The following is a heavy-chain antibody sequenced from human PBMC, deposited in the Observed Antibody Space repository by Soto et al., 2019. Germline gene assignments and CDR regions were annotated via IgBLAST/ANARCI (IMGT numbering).Heavy chain of an antibody. Sequence: QDQLVQSGAEVKKPGASVTVSCKASGYSFTNYGITWVRQAPGQGLEWMGWISGFNGNTHYAQKLQGRVPMTTDASPSTAYMELRSLRSDDTAVYYCARDRGVAPPVAGNTHYYYYMDVWGKGTTVTVSS. V-gene: IGHV1-18*01. D-gene: IGHD6-19*01. J-gene: IGHJ6*03. CDR1: GYSFTNYG. CDR3: ARDRGVAPPVAGNTHYYYYMDV. CDR2: ISGFNGNT.